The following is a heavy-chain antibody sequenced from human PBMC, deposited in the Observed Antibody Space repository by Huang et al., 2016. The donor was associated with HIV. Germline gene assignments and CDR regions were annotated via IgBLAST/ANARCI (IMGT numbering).Heavy chain of an antibody. CDR1: GGTFSSYA. J-gene: IGHJ5*02. CDR3: ARTAYSYGFRQGYNWFDP. V-gene: IGHV1-69*13. D-gene: IGHD5-18*01. CDR2: IIPIFGTA. Sequence: QVLLVQSGAEVRKPGSSVKVSCTAFGGTFSSYAISWVRQAPGQGLEWRGGIIPIFGTANDTQKFQGRVTITGDEATNTGYMELTRLTSEDTAVYYCARTAYSYGFRQGYNWFDPWGQGTPVTVSS.